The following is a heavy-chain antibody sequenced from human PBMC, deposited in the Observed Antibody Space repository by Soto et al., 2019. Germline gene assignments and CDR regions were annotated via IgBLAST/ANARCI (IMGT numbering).Heavy chain of an antibody. J-gene: IGHJ6*01. D-gene: IGHD1-1*01. CDR3: ARGTTTSAFSVMDV. V-gene: IGHV3-30-3*01. CDR1: GFTFSYHA. Sequence: QVQLVESGGGVVQPGRSLRLSCAASGFTFSYHALNWVRQAPGKGLEWVAVISYDGDNKYIAEAVKGRLTISRDNPKNTVSLQMNSLRTEEPAMYFCARGTTTSAFSVMDVWGQGTTVTVSS. CDR2: ISYDGDNK.